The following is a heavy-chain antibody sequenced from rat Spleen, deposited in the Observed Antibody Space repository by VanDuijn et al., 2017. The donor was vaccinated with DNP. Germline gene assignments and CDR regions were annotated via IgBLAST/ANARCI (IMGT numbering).Heavy chain of an antibody. D-gene: IGHD1-4*01. V-gene: IGHV5S10*01. CDR2: IIYDGSRT. CDR3: TTLPELPGYNHYFDY. CDR1: GFTFSDYN. J-gene: IGHJ2*01. Sequence: EVQLVESGGGLVQPGRSLKLSCAASGFTFSDYNMAWVRQAPKKGLEWVATIIYDGSRTYYRDSVKGRFTISRDNAKSTLYLQMDSLRSEDTATYYCTTLPELPGYNHYFDYWGQGVMVTVSS.